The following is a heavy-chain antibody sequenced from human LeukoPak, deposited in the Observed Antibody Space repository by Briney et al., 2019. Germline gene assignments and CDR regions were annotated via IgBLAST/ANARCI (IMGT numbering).Heavy chain of an antibody. CDR2: IRQDGSQK. D-gene: IGHD1-26*01. CDR1: GFTFSDYY. Sequence: GGSLRLSCAASGFTFSDYYMSWVRQAPGKGLEWVATIRQDGSQKYYVDSVKGRFTISRDNAKNSLYLQMNSLRAEDTAVYYCARTTSVSYVGDAFNIWGQGTMVTVSS. J-gene: IGHJ3*02. V-gene: IGHV3-7*01. CDR3: ARTTSVSYVGDAFNI.